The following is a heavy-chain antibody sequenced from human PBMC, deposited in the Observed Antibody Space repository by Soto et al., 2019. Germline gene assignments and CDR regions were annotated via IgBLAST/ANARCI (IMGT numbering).Heavy chain of an antibody. CDR1: GFTFSNYA. J-gene: IGHJ4*02. Sequence: GGSLRLSCAASGFTFSNYAMSWVRQAPGGGLEWVSAISDSGGNTNYVDSVKGRFTISRDNSKNTLYLQMNRLRAEDTAVYYCAKDRIPGWYTDFDYWGQGTLVTVSS. D-gene: IGHD6-19*01. V-gene: IGHV3-23*01. CDR2: ISDSGGNT. CDR3: AKDRIPGWYTDFDY.